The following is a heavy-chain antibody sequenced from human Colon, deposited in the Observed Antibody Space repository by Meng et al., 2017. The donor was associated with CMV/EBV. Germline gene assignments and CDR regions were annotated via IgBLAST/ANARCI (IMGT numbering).Heavy chain of an antibody. Sequence: SGPTLVKPTQTLTLTCTFSGFSLSTSGVSVGWIRQPPGKALEWLAHMHWKDGEQYGPSLKSRLAVTKDTSKNQVVLRLTDVDFMDTGTYYCAYIDWNYPPTWGQGTLVTVSS. J-gene: IGHJ4*02. CDR1: GFSLSTSGVS. V-gene: IGHV2-5*01. CDR3: AYIDWNYPPT. D-gene: IGHD1-7*01. CDR2: MHWKDGE.